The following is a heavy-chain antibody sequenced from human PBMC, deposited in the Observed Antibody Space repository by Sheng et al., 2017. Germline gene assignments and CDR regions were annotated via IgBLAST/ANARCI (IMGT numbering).Heavy chain of an antibody. D-gene: IGHD2-2*01. CDR2: IDPYTGRT. CDR1: GYTFTDYY. V-gene: IGHV1-2*02. Sequence: QVQMVQSGAEVKKPGSSVKVSCKASGYTFTDYYIQWVRQAPGQGLEWMGWIDPYTGRTNYAQNFQGRVTMTRDSSINTVYMELSRLRSNDTAVFYCARDCSRSSCHANWGQGTLVTVSS. CDR3: ARDCSRSSCHAN. J-gene: IGHJ4*02.